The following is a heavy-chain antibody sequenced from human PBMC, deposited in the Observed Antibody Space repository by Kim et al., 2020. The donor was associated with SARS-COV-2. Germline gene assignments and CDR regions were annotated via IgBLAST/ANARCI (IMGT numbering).Heavy chain of an antibody. V-gene: IGHV3-11*05. CDR3: ARVPEGTTSAYYFDF. J-gene: IGHJ4*02. D-gene: IGHD1-1*01. CDR1: GFTLSDYY. CDR2: ISSSSSYT. Sequence: GGSLRLSCAASGFTLSDYYMSWIRQAPGKGLEWVSYISSSSSYTKYADSVKGRFTISRDNAKNSLYLQVISLRPEDTAVYYCARVPEGTTSAYYFDFWGQGTLVNVSS.